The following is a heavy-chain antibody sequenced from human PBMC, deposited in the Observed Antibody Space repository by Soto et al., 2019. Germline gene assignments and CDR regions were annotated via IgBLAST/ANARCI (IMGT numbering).Heavy chain of an antibody. V-gene: IGHV3-23*01. CDR3: AKDGPDIVVVPAASNWFDP. CDR1: GFTFSSCA. CDR2: ISDSGGST. D-gene: IGHD2-2*01. J-gene: IGHJ5*02. Sequence: GGSLRLSCAASGFTFSSCAMSWVRQAPGKGLEWVSAISDSGGSTYYADSVKDRFTISRDNSKNTLYLQMNSLRAEDTAVYYCAKDGPDIVVVPAASNWFDPWGQGTLVTVS.